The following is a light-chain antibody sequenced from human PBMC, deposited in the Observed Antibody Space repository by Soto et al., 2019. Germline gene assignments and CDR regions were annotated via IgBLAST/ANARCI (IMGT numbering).Light chain of an antibody. CDR1: QHVTTTY. CDR3: QQYDSSFT. Sequence: PGERATLSCTASQHVTTTYIAWYQQKFGQAPSLLIYGASTRATGTPDRFTGGGFGTDFTLTISRVEPEDFAVYYCQQYDSSFTFGGGTKVEMK. J-gene: IGKJ4*01. V-gene: IGKV3-20*01. CDR2: GAS.